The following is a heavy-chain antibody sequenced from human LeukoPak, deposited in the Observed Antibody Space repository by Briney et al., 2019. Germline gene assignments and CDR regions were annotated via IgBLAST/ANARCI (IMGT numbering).Heavy chain of an antibody. J-gene: IGHJ5*02. CDR2: IYHSGST. D-gene: IGHD1-26*01. CDR3: ARGVGSTSSNWFDP. CDR1: GYSISSGYY. V-gene: IGHV4-38-2*02. Sequence: SETLSLTCTVSGYSISSGYYWGWIRQPPGKGLEWIGSIYHSGSTYYNPSLKSRVTISVGTSKNQFSLKLSSVTAADTAVYYCARGVGSTSSNWFDPWGQGTLVTVSS.